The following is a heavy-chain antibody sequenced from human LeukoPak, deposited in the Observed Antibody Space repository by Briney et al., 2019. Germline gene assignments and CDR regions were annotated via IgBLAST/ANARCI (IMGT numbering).Heavy chain of an antibody. Sequence: ASVKASCKASGGTFSSYAISWVRQAPGQGLEWMGGIIPIFGTANYAQKFQGRVTITADESTSTAYMELSSLRSEDTAVYYCARDNPSYSGSYKLDYWGQGTLVTVSS. CDR3: ARDNPSYSGSYKLDY. D-gene: IGHD1-26*01. V-gene: IGHV1-69*13. J-gene: IGHJ4*02. CDR1: GGTFSSYA. CDR2: IIPIFGTA.